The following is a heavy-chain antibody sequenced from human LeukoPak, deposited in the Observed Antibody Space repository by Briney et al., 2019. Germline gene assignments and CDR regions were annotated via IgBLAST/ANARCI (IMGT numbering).Heavy chain of an antibody. Sequence: GGSLRLSCAASGFTFSNYAMAWVRQAPGKGLEWVSSITSSGNTYYADSVKGRLTISRDNSKNTVYLQMTSLRAEDTAVYYCAKGDYGDCYWGQGTLVAVSS. J-gene: IGHJ4*02. CDR3: AKGDYGDCY. CDR2: ITSSGNT. CDR1: GFTFSNYA. V-gene: IGHV3-23*01. D-gene: IGHD4-17*01.